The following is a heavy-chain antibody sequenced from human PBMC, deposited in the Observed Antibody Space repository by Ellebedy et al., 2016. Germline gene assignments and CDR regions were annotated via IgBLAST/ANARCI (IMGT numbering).Heavy chain of an antibody. CDR3: YYGHYSGF. D-gene: IGHD4-17*01. J-gene: IGHJ4*02. CDR1: GFTFRNFF. CDR2: ISGDGDTT. Sequence: GESLKISCVASGFTFRNFFMSWVRQVPGGGLEWLSTISGDGDTTFSADSVKGRFAISRDNSRNTLYLQMNRLRAEDTAVYYCYYGHYSGFWGQGTLVTVSS. V-gene: IGHV3-23*01.